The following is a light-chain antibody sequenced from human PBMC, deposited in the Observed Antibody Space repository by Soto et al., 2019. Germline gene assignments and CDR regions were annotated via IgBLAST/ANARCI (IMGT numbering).Light chain of an antibody. Sequence: EIVMTQSPATLSVSPGERATLSCRASQSVSSNLAWYQQKPGPAPMFLIYGASTRATGIPARFSCSGSGSKFSLTLSSLQSEDFAVYYCQQYNSWRPQTFGQGTKVEI. CDR1: QSVSSN. J-gene: IGKJ1*01. V-gene: IGKV3-15*01. CDR2: GAS. CDR3: QQYNSWRPQT.